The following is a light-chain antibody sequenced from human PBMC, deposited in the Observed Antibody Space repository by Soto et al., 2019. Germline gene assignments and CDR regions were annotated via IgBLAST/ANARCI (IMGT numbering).Light chain of an antibody. CDR3: SSYTNSRTYV. Sequence: QSALTQPASVSGSPGQSITISCTRTSSDVGAYNYVSWYQQHPGKAPKLMIYDVSNRPSGVSNRFSGSKSGNTASLTISGLQADDEADYYCSSYTNSRTYVFGSGTKLTVL. CDR2: DVS. CDR1: SSDVGAYNY. J-gene: IGLJ1*01. V-gene: IGLV2-14*03.